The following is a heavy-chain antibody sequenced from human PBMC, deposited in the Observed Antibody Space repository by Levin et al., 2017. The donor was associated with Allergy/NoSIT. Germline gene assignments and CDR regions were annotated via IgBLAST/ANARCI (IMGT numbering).Heavy chain of an antibody. Sequence: SETLSLTCTVSGGSISSDSYFWGWIRQSPGKGLEWIASIYYTGNTYHNPSLKSRVTISEDSSKNQFSLKLSSVTAADTALYYCARHTILTGPRLNQWHFDLWGRGTLVTVSS. D-gene: IGHD3-9*01. J-gene: IGHJ2*01. CDR2: IYYTGNT. CDR3: ARHTILTGPRLNQWHFDL. CDR1: GGSISSDSYF. V-gene: IGHV4-39*01.